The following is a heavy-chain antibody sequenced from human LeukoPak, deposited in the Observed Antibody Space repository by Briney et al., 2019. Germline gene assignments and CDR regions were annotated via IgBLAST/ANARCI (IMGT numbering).Heavy chain of an antibody. J-gene: IGHJ4*02. CDR3: ARIDQDY. V-gene: IGHV4-4*02. CDR1: GGSFSSSNW. Sequence: PSETLSLTCAVSGGSFSSSNWRRWVRETPGNKLKCIGEIYHSGSTNYNPYLKMRVTISVDKSTNQFSLKLSSVTAADTAVYYCARIDQDYWGQGTLVTVSS. CDR2: IYHSGST.